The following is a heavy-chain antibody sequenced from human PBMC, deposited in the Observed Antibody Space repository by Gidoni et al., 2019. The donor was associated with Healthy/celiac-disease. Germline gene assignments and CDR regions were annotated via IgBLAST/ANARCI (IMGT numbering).Heavy chain of an antibody. CDR3: AREGWVMAAAGTGDNPRGYYYYGMDV. V-gene: IGHV4-31*03. CDR2: IYYSGST. J-gene: IGHJ6*02. CDR1: GGSISSGGYY. Sequence: QVQLQESGPGLVKPSQTLSLTCTVSGGSISSGGYYWSWLRQHPGKGLEWIGSIYYSGSTYYNPSLKSRVTISVDTSKNQFSLKLSSVTAADTAVYYCAREGWVMAAAGTGDNPRGYYYYGMDVWGQGTTVTVSS. D-gene: IGHD6-13*01.